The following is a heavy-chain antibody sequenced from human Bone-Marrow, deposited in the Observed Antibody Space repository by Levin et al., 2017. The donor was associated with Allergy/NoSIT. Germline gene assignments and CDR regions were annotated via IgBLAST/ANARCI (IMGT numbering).Heavy chain of an antibody. CDR3: AKDRFVVVIAPIDY. D-gene: IGHD2-21*01. Sequence: GGSLRLSCAASGFTFSSYGMHWVRQAPGKGLEWVAVISYDGSNKYYADSVKGRFTISRDNSKNTLYLQMNSLRAEDTAVYYCAKDRFVVVIAPIDYWGQGTLVTVSS. CDR2: ISYDGSNK. CDR1: GFTFSSYG. V-gene: IGHV3-30*18. J-gene: IGHJ4*02.